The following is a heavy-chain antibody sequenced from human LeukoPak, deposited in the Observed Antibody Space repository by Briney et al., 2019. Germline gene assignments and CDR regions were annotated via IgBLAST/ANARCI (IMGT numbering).Heavy chain of an antibody. Sequence: SETLSLTRTFCGGSISSYYWSWIRQPAGKGLEWIGRIYTSGSTNYNPSLKSRVTMSVDTSKNQFSLKLSSVTAADTAVYYCARDHVDTAMVSYYYYMDVWGKGTTVTVSS. CDR1: GGSISSYY. CDR2: IYTSGST. J-gene: IGHJ6*03. CDR3: ARDHVDTAMVSYYYYMDV. V-gene: IGHV4-4*07. D-gene: IGHD5-18*01.